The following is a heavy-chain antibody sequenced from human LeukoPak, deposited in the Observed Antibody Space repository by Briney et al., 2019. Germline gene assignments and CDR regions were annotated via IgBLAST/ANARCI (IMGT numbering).Heavy chain of an antibody. CDR2: ISSSSSTI. CDR1: GFTFSSYS. D-gene: IGHD4-17*01. CDR3: ARVVDYGDHPTWGPDAFDI. J-gene: IGHJ3*02. V-gene: IGHV3-48*01. Sequence: PGGSLRLSCAASGFTFSSYSMNWVRQAPGKGLEWVSYISSSSSTIYYADSVKGRFTISRDNAKNSLYLQMNSLRAEDTAVYYCARVVDYGDHPTWGPDAFDIWGQGTMVTVSS.